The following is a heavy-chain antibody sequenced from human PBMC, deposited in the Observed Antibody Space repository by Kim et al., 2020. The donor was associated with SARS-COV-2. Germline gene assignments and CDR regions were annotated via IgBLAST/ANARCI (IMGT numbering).Heavy chain of an antibody. Sequence: SCAASGFTFSNYWMSWVRQAPGKGLEWVANIKHDGSEKYYVDSVKGRFTISRDSAKNSLFLQMNSLRAEDTAVYYCARVVVRGIIITRDWYFDLW. CDR2: IKHDGSEK. V-gene: IGHV3-7*01. J-gene: IGHJ2*01. D-gene: IGHD3-10*01. CDR1: GFTFSNYW. CDR3: ARVVVRGIIITRDWYFDL.